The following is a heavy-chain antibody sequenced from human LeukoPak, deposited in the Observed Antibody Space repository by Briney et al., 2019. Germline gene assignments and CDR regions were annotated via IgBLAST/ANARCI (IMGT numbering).Heavy chain of an antibody. V-gene: IGHV3-21*01. CDR3: ARGTSDIVATEDAFDI. J-gene: IGHJ3*02. D-gene: IGHD5-12*01. CDR2: INSSSYI. Sequence: GGSLRLCCAASGFTFSSYSMNSVRQAPGKGLELVSSINSSSYIYYADSGKGRFTISRDNAKNSLYLQMNSMRAEDTAVYYCARGTSDIVATEDAFDIWGQGTMVTVSS. CDR1: GFTFSSYS.